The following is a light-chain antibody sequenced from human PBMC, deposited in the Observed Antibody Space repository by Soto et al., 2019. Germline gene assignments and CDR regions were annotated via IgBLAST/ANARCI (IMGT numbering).Light chain of an antibody. V-gene: IGLV2-14*01. Sequence: QSVLTQPASVSGSPGQSITISCTGTSSDVVGYHYVSWYQQHPGKAPKLMIYDVSNRPSGVSNRFSGSKSGNTASLTISGLQAEDEADYYCSSYTSSSTLVFGGGTQLTVL. CDR1: SSDVVGYHY. CDR3: SSYTSSSTLV. CDR2: DVS. J-gene: IGLJ2*01.